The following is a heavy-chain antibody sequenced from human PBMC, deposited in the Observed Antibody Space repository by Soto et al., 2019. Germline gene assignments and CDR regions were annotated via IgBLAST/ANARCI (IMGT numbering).Heavy chain of an antibody. D-gene: IGHD1-26*01. V-gene: IGHV4-34*01. J-gene: IGHJ4*02. Sequence: QVQLQQWGAGLLQSSETLSLTCAVYGASVNDYYWTWIRQSPGKGLEWIGEIHYNGRTNYNPSLMSRLTISLQTSKTQFSLKLSSVTAADTAVYYCARRGGGGYPFYFDSWGQGTLVTVSS. CDR1: GASVNDYY. CDR3: ARRGGGGYPFYFDS. CDR2: IHYNGRT.